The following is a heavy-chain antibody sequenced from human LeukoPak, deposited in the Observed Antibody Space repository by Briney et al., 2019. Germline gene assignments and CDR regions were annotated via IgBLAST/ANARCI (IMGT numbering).Heavy chain of an antibody. D-gene: IGHD1-1*01. J-gene: IGHJ4*02. Sequence: ASVKVSCKASGGTFSSYAISWVRQAPGQGLEWMGGIIPIFGTANYAQKFQGRVTITADKSTSTAYMELSSLRSEDTAVYYCARGSDHWNDEYGSGLFDYWGQGTLVTVS. CDR3: ARGSDHWNDEYGSGLFDY. V-gene: IGHV1-69*06. CDR2: IIPIFGTA. CDR1: GGTFSSYA.